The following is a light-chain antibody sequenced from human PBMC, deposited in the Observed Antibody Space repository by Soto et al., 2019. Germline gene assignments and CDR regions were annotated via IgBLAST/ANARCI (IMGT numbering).Light chain of an antibody. V-gene: IGLV2-14*02. J-gene: IGLJ1*01. Sequence: QSVLTQPASVSGSPGQSITISCTGTSSDVGSYNLVSWYQQHPGKAPKLMIYEGSKRPSGVSNRFSGSKSGNTASRTISGLQAEDEADYYCCSFTTSSTDVFGTGTKVTVL. CDR1: SSDVGSYNL. CDR3: CSFTTSSTDV. CDR2: EGS.